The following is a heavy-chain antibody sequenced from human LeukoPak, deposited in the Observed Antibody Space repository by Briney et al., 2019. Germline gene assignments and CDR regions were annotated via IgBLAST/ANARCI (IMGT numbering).Heavy chain of an antibody. V-gene: IGHV1-69*02. CDR2: IIPILGIA. Sequence: ASVKVSCKASGGTFSSYTISWVRQAPGQGLDWMGRIIPILGIANYAQKFQGRVTITADKSTSTAYMELRSLRSDDTAVYYCARVDYYDSSGYYYFDYWGQGTLVTVSS. D-gene: IGHD3-22*01. J-gene: IGHJ4*02. CDR3: ARVDYYDSSGYYYFDY. CDR1: GGTFSSYT.